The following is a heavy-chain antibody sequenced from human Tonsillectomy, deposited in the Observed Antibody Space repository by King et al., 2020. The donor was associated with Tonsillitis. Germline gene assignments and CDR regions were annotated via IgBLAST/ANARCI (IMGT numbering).Heavy chain of an antibody. J-gene: IGHJ6*03. V-gene: IGHV1-69*04. CDR1: GGTFSSHD. CDR3: ATEGPLEHMDV. CDR2: IIPMLCIP. Sequence: QLVQSGAEVKKPGSSVKVSCKASGGTFSSHDITWVRQAPGRGLEWMGRIIPMLCIPKTSQNLQGRVKTTADKSTTTVYMELRSLRIEDTAVYYCATEGPLEHMDVWDKGTAVTVSS.